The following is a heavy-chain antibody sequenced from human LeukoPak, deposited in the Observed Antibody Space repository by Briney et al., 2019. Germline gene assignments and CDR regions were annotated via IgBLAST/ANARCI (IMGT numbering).Heavy chain of an antibody. CDR3: ARGAWTAYYLDY. V-gene: IGHV3-74*01. J-gene: IGHJ4*02. D-gene: IGHD3/OR15-3a*01. CDR1: GFTFTHYA. CDR2: IKGDGIST. Sequence: GGSLRLSCSASGFTFTHYAMHWVRQAPGKGLVWVSRIKGDGISTNYADSVKGRFTISRDNAKNTVYLQMNSLRAEDTAVYYCARGAWTAYYLDYWGQGTLVTVSS.